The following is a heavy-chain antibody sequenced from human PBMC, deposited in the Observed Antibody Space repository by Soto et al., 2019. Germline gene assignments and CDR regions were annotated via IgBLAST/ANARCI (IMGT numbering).Heavy chain of an antibody. V-gene: IGHV4-39*01. Sequence: QLHLQESGPGLVKPSETLSLTCTVSGGSISSSSYYWGWIRQPPGKGLEWIGNVYYGGSTYYNPSLQSRVTIAVETSKSQFSLKLGSVTAADTAVYYCAGGDYYHSSGYYFYYYTMDVWGQGTTVTVSS. CDR3: AGGDYYHSSGYYFYYYTMDV. CDR2: VYYGGST. CDR1: GGSISSSSYY. J-gene: IGHJ6*02. D-gene: IGHD3-22*01.